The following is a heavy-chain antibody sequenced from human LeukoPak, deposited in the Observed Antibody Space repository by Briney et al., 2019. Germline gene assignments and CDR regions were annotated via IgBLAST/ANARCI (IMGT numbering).Heavy chain of an antibody. CDR3: AKDDDWGRYKH. Sequence: GGTLRLSCAASGFSFNSHGMNWVRQAPGKGLEWVSGISPSGEITYYTDSVKGRFTISRDNSKNTQSLQMNSLRAEDTAVYYCAKDDDWGRYKHWGQGTLVTVSS. V-gene: IGHV3-23*01. J-gene: IGHJ1*01. CDR2: ISPSGEIT. CDR1: GFSFNSHG. D-gene: IGHD3-16*01.